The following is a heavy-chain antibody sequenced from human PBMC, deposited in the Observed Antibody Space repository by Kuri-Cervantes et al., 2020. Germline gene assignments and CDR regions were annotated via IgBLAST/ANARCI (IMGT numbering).Heavy chain of an antibody. CDR1: GGSISSYY. Sequence: ESLKISCTVSGGSISSYYWSWIRQPAGKGLEWIGRIYTSGSTNYNPSLKSRVTMSVDTSKNQFSLKLSSVTAADTAVYYCARGGFRHIDYWGQGTLVTVSS. J-gene: IGHJ4*02. V-gene: IGHV4-4*07. CDR3: ARGGFRHIDY. D-gene: IGHD3-10*01. CDR2: IYTSGST.